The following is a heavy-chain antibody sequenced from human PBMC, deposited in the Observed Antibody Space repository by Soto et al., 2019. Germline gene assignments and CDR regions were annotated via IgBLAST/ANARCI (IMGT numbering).Heavy chain of an antibody. CDR3: ARGTLGGSGSYHHYWYFDL. CDR1: GFTFSSYS. V-gene: IGHV3-48*02. CDR2: ISSSSSSTI. D-gene: IGHD3-10*01. Sequence: EVQLVESGGGLVQPGGSLRLSCAASGFTFSSYSMNWVRQAPGKGLEWVSYISSSSSSTIYYADSVKGRFTISRDNAKNSLYLQMNSLRDEDTAVYYCARGTLGGSGSYHHYWYFDLWGRGTLVTVSS. J-gene: IGHJ2*01.